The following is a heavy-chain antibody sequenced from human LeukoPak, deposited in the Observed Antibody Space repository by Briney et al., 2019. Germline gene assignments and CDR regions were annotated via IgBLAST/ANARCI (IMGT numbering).Heavy chain of an antibody. V-gene: IGHV3-30*03. Sequence: GGSLRLSCAASGFTFSSYGMDWVRQAPDKGLEWVAVTPNDRRNNYYAESVKGRFTISRDNSKNTLYLQMNSLRTEDTAVYYCAREGCSSPSCYLDVWGQGKMVTVSS. CDR3: AREGCSSPSCYLDV. CDR2: TPNDRRNN. J-gene: IGHJ3*01. D-gene: IGHD2-2*01. CDR1: GFTFSSYG.